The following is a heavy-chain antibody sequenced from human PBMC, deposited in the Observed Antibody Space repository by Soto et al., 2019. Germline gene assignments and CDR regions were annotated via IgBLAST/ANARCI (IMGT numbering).Heavy chain of an antibody. V-gene: IGHV3-33*01. CDR3: AREGIAAADNPYYYYYGMDV. D-gene: IGHD6-13*01. CDR1: GFTFSSYG. Sequence: QVQLVESGGGVVQPGRSLRLSCAASGFTFSSYGMHWVRQAPGKGLEWVAVIWYDGSNKYYADSVKGRFTISRDNSKNTXYXXMNSLRAEDTAVYYCAREGIAAADNPYYYYYGMDVWGQGTTVTVSS. J-gene: IGHJ6*02. CDR2: IWYDGSNK.